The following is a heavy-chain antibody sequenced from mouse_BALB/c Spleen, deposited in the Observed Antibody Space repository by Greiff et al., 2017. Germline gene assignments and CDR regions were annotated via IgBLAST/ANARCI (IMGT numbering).Heavy chain of an antibody. CDR1: GFTFSSYA. CDR2: ISSGGSYT. J-gene: IGHJ4*01. Sequence: EVQLVESGGGLVKPGGSLKLSCAASGFTFSSYAMSWVRQSPEKRLEWVAEISSGGSYTYYPDTVTGRFTISSDNAKNTLYLEMSSLRSEDTAMYYCAREYGNYYAMDYWGQGTSVTVSS. V-gene: IGHV5-9-4*01. CDR3: AREYGNYYAMDY. D-gene: IGHD2-10*02.